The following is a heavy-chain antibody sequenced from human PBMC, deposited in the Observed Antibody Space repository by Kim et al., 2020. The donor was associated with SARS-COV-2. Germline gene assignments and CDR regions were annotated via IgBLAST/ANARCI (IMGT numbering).Heavy chain of an antibody. CDR2: IYYSGST. V-gene: IGHV4-39*01. Sequence: SETLSLTCTVSGGSISSSSYYWGWIRQPPGKGLEWIGSIYYSGSTYYNPSLKSRVTISVDTSKNQFSLKLSSVTAADTAVYYCARPHYYGSGSRRQAWFDTWGQGTLVTVSS. CDR3: ARPHYYGSGSRRQAWFDT. D-gene: IGHD3-10*01. CDR1: GGSISSSSYY. J-gene: IGHJ5*02.